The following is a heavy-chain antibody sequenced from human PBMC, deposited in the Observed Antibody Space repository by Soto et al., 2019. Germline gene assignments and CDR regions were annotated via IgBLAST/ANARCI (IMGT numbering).Heavy chain of an antibody. J-gene: IGHJ4*02. V-gene: IGHV1-69*13. D-gene: IGHD6-19*01. Sequence: SVKVSCKAFGGAFSSYAISWVRQAPGQGLEWMGGIIPIFGTANYAQKFQGRVTITADESTSTAYMELSSLRSEDTAVYYCARDSPIGAVAGEFDYWGQGTLVTVSS. CDR2: IIPIFGTA. CDR3: ARDSPIGAVAGEFDY. CDR1: GGAFSSYA.